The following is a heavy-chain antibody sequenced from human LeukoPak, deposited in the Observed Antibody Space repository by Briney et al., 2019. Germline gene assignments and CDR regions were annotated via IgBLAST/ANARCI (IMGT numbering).Heavy chain of an antibody. J-gene: IGHJ3*02. CDR3: AKSLLTTASGTGRAFDI. D-gene: IGHD1-26*01. CDR2: ISGSGGST. CDR1: GFTFSSYG. Sequence: AGGSQRLSCAASGFTFSSYGMHWVRQAPGKGLEWVSAISGSGGSTYYADPLKGRFTISRDNSKNTLYLQMDSLRAEDTAKYYCAKSLLTTASGTGRAFDIWGQGTVVTVSA. V-gene: IGHV3-23*01.